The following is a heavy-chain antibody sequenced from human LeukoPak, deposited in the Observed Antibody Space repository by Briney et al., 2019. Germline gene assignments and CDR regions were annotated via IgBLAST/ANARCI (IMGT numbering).Heavy chain of an antibody. V-gene: IGHV4-59*01. CDR1: GGSSSSYC. Sequence: PSETLSLTCTVSGGSSSSYCWNWIRQPPGKGLEWIGYIYYSGSTNYNPSLKSRVTISVDTSKNQFSLKLSSVTAADTAVYYCARGSVWFDPWGQGTLVTVSS. D-gene: IGHD5/OR15-5a*01. CDR2: IYYSGST. J-gene: IGHJ5*02. CDR3: ARGSVWFDP.